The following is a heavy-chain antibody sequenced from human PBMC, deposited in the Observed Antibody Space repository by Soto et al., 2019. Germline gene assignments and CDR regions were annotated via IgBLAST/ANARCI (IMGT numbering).Heavy chain of an antibody. CDR1: GASISSYNY. V-gene: IGHV4-39*01. D-gene: IGHD2-21*01. J-gene: IGHJ5*02. CDR3: ARLGAYYQYLDP. CDR2: INYSGAT. Sequence: SGTLSLTFNVPGASISSYNYWGWFRQPPGKGLEWIGSINYSGATMYNPSLQSRPTLFVETSKNQFSLKLSSVTAADTAVYYCARLGAYYQYLDPWGPGTLVTVS.